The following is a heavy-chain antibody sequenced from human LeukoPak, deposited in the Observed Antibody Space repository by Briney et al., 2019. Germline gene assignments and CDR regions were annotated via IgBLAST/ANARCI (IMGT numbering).Heavy chain of an antibody. CDR1: GFTFSSYA. Sequence: GGSLRLSCAASGFTFSSYAMSWVRQAPGKGLEWASAISGSGGSTYYADSVKGRFTISRDNSKNTLYLQMNSLRAEDTAVYYCAKDRLGYCSSTSCYTSFDYWGQGTLVTVSS. D-gene: IGHD2-2*02. J-gene: IGHJ4*02. CDR3: AKDRLGYCSSTSCYTSFDY. V-gene: IGHV3-23*01. CDR2: ISGSGGST.